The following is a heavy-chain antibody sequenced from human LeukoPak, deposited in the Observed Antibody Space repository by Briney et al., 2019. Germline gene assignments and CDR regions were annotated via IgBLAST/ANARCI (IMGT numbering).Heavy chain of an antibody. Sequence: SETLSLTCAVYGGSFSGYYWSWIRQPPGKGLEWIGEINHSGSTNYNPSLKSRVTISVDTSKNQFSLKLSSVTAADTAVYYCAREIAAAGASYYYHYGMDVWGKGTTVTVSS. D-gene: IGHD6-13*01. CDR3: AREIAAAGASYYYHYGMDV. V-gene: IGHV4-34*01. CDR2: INHSGST. CDR1: GGSFSGYY. J-gene: IGHJ6*04.